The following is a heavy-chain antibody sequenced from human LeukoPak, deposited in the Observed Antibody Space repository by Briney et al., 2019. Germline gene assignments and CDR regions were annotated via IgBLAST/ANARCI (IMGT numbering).Heavy chain of an antibody. J-gene: IGHJ4*02. CDR1: GFPFSSYE. Sequence: GGSLRLSCAASGFPFSSYEVNWVRQAPGKGLEWVSYISSSGMTKYYAVSVKGRFTMSRDNAKNSLYLQLNSLRAEDTAVYYCARDGRSRGLSHVNFDYWGQGILVTVSS. D-gene: IGHD3-16*02. V-gene: IGHV3-48*03. CDR2: ISSSGMTK. CDR3: ARDGRSRGLSHVNFDY.